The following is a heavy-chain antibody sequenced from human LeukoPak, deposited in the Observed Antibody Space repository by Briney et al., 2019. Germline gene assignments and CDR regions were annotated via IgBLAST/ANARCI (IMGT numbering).Heavy chain of an antibody. Sequence: PGGSLRLSCAASGFTFSDYYMSWIRQAPGKGLEWVSYISSSGSAIYYADSVKGRFTISRDNAKNSLYLQMSSLRVEDTAVYYCARDPRGITALVDHFDYWGQGTLVTVSS. CDR3: ARDPRGITALVDHFDY. J-gene: IGHJ4*02. CDR1: GFTFSDYY. V-gene: IGHV3-11*01. D-gene: IGHD5-18*01. CDR2: ISSSGSAI.